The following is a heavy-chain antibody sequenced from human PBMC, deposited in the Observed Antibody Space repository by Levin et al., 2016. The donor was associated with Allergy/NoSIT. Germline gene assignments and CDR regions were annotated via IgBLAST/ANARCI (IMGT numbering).Heavy chain of an antibody. CDR2: IYPGDSET. CDR3: ARQLWHNGGPDS. V-gene: IGHV5-51*01. Sequence: GESLKISCKGSGYNFASKRIAWVRQMPGRGLEWMGIIYPGDSETRYSPSFQGQVSISADRSISTAYLQWSSLKASDTAIYYCARQLWHNGGPDSWGQGTQVTVS. J-gene: IGHJ4*02. D-gene: IGHD1-14*01. CDR1: GYNFASKR.